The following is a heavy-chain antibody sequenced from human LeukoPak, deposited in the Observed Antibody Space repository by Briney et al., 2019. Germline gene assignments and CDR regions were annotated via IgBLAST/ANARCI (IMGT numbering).Heavy chain of an antibody. D-gene: IGHD3-16*02. CDR3: ARDAAYYDYVWGSYRADPFDY. CDR2: ISSSSSTI. CDR1: GFTFSSYS. J-gene: IGHJ4*02. V-gene: IGHV3-48*02. Sequence: QPGGSLRLSCAASGFTFSSYSMNWVRQAPGKGLEWVSYISSSSSTIYYADSVKGRFTISRDNAKNSLYLQMNSLRDEDTAVCYCARDAAYYDYVWGSYRADPFDYWGQGTLVTVSS.